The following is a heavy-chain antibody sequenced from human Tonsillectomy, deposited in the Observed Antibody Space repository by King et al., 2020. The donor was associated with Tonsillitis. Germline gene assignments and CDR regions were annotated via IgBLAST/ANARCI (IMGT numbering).Heavy chain of an antibody. CDR2: ISSSGSTI. V-gene: IGHV3-48*03. CDR3: ARDLDSSGFYS. J-gene: IGHJ5*01. CDR1: GFTFSSYE. D-gene: IGHD6-19*01. Sequence: VQLVESGGGLVQPGGSLRLSCAASGFTFSSYEMNWVRQAPGKGLEWVSYISSSGSTIYYADSVKGRFTISGDNAKNSLYLQMNSLRAEDTAVYYCARDLDSSGFYSWGQGTLVTVSS.